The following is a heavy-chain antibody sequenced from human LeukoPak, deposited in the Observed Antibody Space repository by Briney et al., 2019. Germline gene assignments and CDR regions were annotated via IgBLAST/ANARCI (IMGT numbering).Heavy chain of an antibody. J-gene: IGHJ5*02. CDR1: GGSVNSGYYY. V-gene: IGHV4-61*01. CDR2: IYYSGDT. D-gene: IGHD3-22*01. CDR3: ARADTYFYDSSGYPNGFDP. Sequence: SETLSLTCSVSGGSVNSGYYYWRWIRQPPGKGLEWIGYIYYSGDTNYNPSLKSRVTISIDTSKKQFSLKLRSVTAADTAVYYCARADTYFYDSSGYPNGFDPWGQGMLVTVSS.